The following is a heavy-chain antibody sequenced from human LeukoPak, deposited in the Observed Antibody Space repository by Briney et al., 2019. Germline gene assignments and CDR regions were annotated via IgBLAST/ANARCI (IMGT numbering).Heavy chain of an antibody. J-gene: IGHJ5*02. Sequence: SGPTLVNPTQPLTLTCTFSGFSLTTTGMRVSWIRQPPVKALEWLALIDWDDDKFYSTSLKTRLTISKDTSKNQVVLTMTNMDPVDTATYYCARLQGATIGAKWFDPWGQGTLVTVSS. CDR3: ARLQGATIGAKWFDP. D-gene: IGHD4/OR15-4a*01. CDR1: GFSLTTTGMR. V-gene: IGHV2-70*04. CDR2: IDWDDDK.